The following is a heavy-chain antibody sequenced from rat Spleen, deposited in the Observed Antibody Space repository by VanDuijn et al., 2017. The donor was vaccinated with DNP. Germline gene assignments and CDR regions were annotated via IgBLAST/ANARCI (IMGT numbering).Heavy chain of an antibody. Sequence: EVQLVESGGGLVQPGRSMKLSCAASGFTFSSFPMAWVRQAPTKGLEWVATISTSGGSTYYRDSVKGRFTISRDNAKSTLYLQMNSLRSEDTATYYCTRVSYYYSGDYFDYWGQGVMVTVSS. CDR3: TRVSYYYSGDYFDY. D-gene: IGHD1-1*01. J-gene: IGHJ2*01. CDR1: GFTFSSFP. CDR2: ISTSGGST. V-gene: IGHV5-46*01.